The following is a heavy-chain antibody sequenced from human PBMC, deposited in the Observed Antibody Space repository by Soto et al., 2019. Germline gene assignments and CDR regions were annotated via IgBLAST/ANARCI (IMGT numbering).Heavy chain of an antibody. CDR2: INSGGSI. D-gene: IGHD3-22*01. Sequence: SETLSLTCTVSGGSSSSDDYYWSWIRQAPGRGLEWIGYINSGGSIYYNPSLKSRATMSIDTAGNQFSLKVSSVTVADTAVYYCARDLDGLHDDTSGPFPRPGWGQGTLVTVSS. V-gene: IGHV4-30-4*01. CDR3: ARDLDGLHDDTSGPFPRPG. CDR1: GGSSSSDDYY. J-gene: IGHJ1*01.